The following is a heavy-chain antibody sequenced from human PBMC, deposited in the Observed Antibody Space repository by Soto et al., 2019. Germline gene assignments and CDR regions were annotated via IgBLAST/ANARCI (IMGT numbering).Heavy chain of an antibody. CDR2: IYYGGST. V-gene: IGHV4-59*08. J-gene: IGHJ4*02. CDR1: GDSISTDY. Sequence: QVHLQESGPGLVKPSETLSLTCTVSGDSISTDYWSWNRQSPGKGLEWIGFIYYGGSTNYNPSLNSRVTISVDTPKNQFSLKLSSVTAADMAVYYCAKNWNWGSLVHWGQGTLVTVSS. D-gene: IGHD7-27*01. CDR3: AKNWNWGSLVH.